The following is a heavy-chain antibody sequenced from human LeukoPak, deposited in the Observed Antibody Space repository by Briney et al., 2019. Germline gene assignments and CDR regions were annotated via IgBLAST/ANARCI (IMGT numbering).Heavy chain of an antibody. CDR2: IWYGGSNK. D-gene: IGHD3-22*01. V-gene: IGHV3-33*08. CDR3: ARVRIYDSSGYYYCFDY. Sequence: GGSLRLSCAASGFTFSSYGMHWVRQAPGKGLEWVAVIWYGGSNKYYADSVKGRFTISRDNSKNTLCLQMNSLRAEDTAVYYCARVRIYDSSGYYYCFDYWGQGTLVTVSS. CDR1: GFTFSSYG. J-gene: IGHJ4*02.